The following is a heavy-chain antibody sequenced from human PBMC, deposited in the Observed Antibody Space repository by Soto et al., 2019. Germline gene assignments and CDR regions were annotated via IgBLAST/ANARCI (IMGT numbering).Heavy chain of an antibody. CDR2: IYWDDDK. V-gene: IGHV2-5*02. Sequence: QITLKESGPTLVQPTQTLTLTCSFSGFSLSTTGVGVGWIRQPPGKALDWLAHIYWDDDKRYSPSLKNRLPLTSDTSKHQEVLTTTNMDPGDTATDDCAHNVYGSGTFGHLGQGTLVTVSS. CDR1: GFSLSTTGVG. CDR3: AHNVYGSGTFGH. J-gene: IGHJ4*02. D-gene: IGHD3-10*01.